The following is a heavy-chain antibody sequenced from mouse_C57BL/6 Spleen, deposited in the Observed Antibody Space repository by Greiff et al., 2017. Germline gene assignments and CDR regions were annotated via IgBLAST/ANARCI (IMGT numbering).Heavy chain of an antibody. CDR1: GFSLTSYG. J-gene: IGHJ4*01. CDR3: ADKEGYDAMDN. V-gene: IGHV2-5*01. Sequence: QVQLQQSGPGLVLPSQSLSITCPVSGFSLTSYGVHWVRQSPGKGLEWLGVIWRGGSTDYNAAFMSRLSITKDNSKSQGFFKMNSLQADDTTIYCCADKEGYDAMDNRGQGTSVTVSS. CDR2: IWRGGST.